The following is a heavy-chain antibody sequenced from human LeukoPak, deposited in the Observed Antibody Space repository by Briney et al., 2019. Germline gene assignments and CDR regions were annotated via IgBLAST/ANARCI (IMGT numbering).Heavy chain of an antibody. Sequence: SETLSLTCTVSGGSISSYYWSWIRQPPGKGLEWIGYIYYSGSTNYNPSLKSRVTISVDTSKNQFSLKLSSVTAADTAVYYCARASDYYDSSGYYMFDYWGQGTLVTVSS. CDR2: IYYSGST. CDR1: GGSISSYY. CDR3: ARASDYYDSSGYYMFDY. V-gene: IGHV4-59*01. J-gene: IGHJ4*02. D-gene: IGHD3-22*01.